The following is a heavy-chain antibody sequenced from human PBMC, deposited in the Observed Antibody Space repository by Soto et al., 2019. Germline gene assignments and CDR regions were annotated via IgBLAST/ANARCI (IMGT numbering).Heavy chain of an antibody. CDR3: TREGRYYDFWSGYPQAFDI. V-gene: IGHV3-49*03. Sequence: GGSLRLSCTASGFTFGDYAMSWFRQAPGKGLEWVGFIRSKAYGGTTEYAASVKGRFTISRDDSKSIAYLQMNSLKTEDTAVYYCTREGRYYDFWSGYPQAFDIWGQGTMVTVSS. CDR1: GFTFGDYA. J-gene: IGHJ3*02. CDR2: IRSKAYGGTT. D-gene: IGHD3-3*01.